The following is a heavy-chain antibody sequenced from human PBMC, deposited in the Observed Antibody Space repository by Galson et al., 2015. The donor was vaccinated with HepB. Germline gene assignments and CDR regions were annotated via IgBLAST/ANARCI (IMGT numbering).Heavy chain of an antibody. Sequence: SLRLSCAASGFIFSSYAMSWVRQAPGKGLEWVSAISGSGGSTYYADSVKGRFTISRDNSKNTLYLQMNSLRAEDTAVYYCAKGSITFGGVIADDSWFDPWGQGTLVTVSS. J-gene: IGHJ5*02. D-gene: IGHD3-16*02. CDR3: AKGSITFGGVIADDSWFDP. V-gene: IGHV3-23*01. CDR1: GFIFSSYA. CDR2: ISGSGGST.